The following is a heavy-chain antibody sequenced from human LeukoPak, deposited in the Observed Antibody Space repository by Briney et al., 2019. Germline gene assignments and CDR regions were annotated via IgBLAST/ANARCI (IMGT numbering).Heavy chain of an antibody. Sequence: SVKVSCKASGYTFTSYDISWVRQAPGQGLEWMGGIIPIFGTANYAQKFQGRVTITADESTSTAYMELSSLRSEDTAVYYCARDLAIFGVVKLSRFDPWGQGTLVTVSS. CDR3: ARDLAIFGVVKLSRFDP. CDR2: IIPIFGTA. D-gene: IGHD3-3*01. V-gene: IGHV1-69*13. CDR1: GYTFTSYD. J-gene: IGHJ5*02.